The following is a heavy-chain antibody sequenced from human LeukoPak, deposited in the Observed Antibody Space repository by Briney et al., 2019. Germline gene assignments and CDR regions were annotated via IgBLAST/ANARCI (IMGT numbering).Heavy chain of an antibody. D-gene: IGHD5-18*01. CDR2: INHSGST. J-gene: IGHJ4*02. V-gene: IGHV4-34*01. Sequence: PSETLSLTCTVSGGSIRYYYWSWIRQSPGKGLEWIGEINHSGSTNYNPSLKSRVTISVDTSKNQFSLKLSSVTAADTAVYYCAREAGYSYGEEYFDYWGQGTLVTVSS. CDR1: GGSIRYYY. CDR3: AREAGYSYGEEYFDY.